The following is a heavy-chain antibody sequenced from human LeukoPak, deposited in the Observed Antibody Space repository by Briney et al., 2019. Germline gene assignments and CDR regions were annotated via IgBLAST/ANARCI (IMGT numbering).Heavy chain of an antibody. J-gene: IGHJ4*02. CDR3: AKDLTGSSWTFDY. V-gene: IGHV3-30*02. CDR1: VFTFSSYG. D-gene: IGHD6-13*01. CDR2: IRNDGSNK. Sequence: GGSLRLSCAASVFTFSSYGMHWVRQAPGKGLEWEAFIRNDGSNKYYADSVKGRFTISRDNSKNTLYLQMNSLRAEDTAVSYCAKDLTGSSWTFDYWGQATLVTVSS.